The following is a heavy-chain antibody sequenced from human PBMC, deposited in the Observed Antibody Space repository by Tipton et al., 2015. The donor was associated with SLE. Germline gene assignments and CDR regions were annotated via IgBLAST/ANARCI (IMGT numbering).Heavy chain of an antibody. CDR3: ARLPDYFDH. J-gene: IGHJ4*02. CDR2: IHYSGST. CDR1: GGSISGHY. Sequence: TLSLTCTVSGGSISGHYWTWIRQPPGKGLEYIGYIHYSGSTNYNPSLQSRVTISVDTSKNQFSLKLRSVTAADTAVYYCARLPDYFDHWGQGALVTVSS. V-gene: IGHV4-59*11.